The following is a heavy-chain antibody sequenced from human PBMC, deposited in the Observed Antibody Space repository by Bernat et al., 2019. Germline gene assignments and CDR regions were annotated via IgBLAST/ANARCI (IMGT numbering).Heavy chain of an antibody. D-gene: IGHD6-19*01. Sequence: QVQLVESGGGLVKPGGSLRLSCAASGFTFSDYYMSWIRQAPGKGLEWVSYISSSSSYTNYADSVKGRFTISRDNAKNSLYLQMNSLRAEDTAVYYCARDSSGWYHYYYYGMDVWGQGTTVTVSS. V-gene: IGHV3-11*06. CDR3: ARDSSGWYHYYYYGMDV. CDR2: ISSSSSYT. J-gene: IGHJ6*02. CDR1: GFTFSDYY.